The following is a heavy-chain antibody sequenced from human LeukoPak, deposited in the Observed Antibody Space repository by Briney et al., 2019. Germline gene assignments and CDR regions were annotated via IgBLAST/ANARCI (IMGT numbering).Heavy chain of an antibody. CDR2: IYYSGST. CDR1: GGSFSGYY. V-gene: IGHV4-59*01. J-gene: IGHJ4*02. Sequence: PSETLSLTCAVYGGSFSGYYWSWIRQPPGKGLEWIGYIYYSGSTNYNPSLKSRVIISVDTSKNQFSLKMSPVIAADTAVYYCARIGVDHSGNIIKYYFDYWGQGTLVTVSS. CDR3: ARIGVDHSGNIIKYYFDY. D-gene: IGHD4-11*01.